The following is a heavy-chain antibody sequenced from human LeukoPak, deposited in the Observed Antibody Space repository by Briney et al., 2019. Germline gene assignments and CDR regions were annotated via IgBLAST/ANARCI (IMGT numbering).Heavy chain of an antibody. D-gene: IGHD2-2*01. Sequence: ASVKVSCTASGYTFTDYYIQWVRQAPGQGLECMGWINPKSGGTNSAQKFQGRVTMTRDTSVSTAYMELSRLRSDDTAVYYCARDHCTSSGCYEYYYYGMDVWGQGTTVTVSS. V-gene: IGHV1-2*02. CDR3: ARDHCTSSGCYEYYYYGMDV. CDR1: GYTFTDYY. CDR2: INPKSGGT. J-gene: IGHJ6*02.